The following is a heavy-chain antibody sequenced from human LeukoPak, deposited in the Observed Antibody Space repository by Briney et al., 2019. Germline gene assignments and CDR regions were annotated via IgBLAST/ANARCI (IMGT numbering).Heavy chain of an antibody. V-gene: IGHV3-23*01. J-gene: IGHJ4*02. D-gene: IGHD3-22*01. CDR3: AKGYYDSTGYPLRPSFDY. CDR1: GFTFSGYA. Sequence: SCAASGFTFSGYAMTWVRQAPGKGLEWVSTIGVSGGSTFYADSVKGRFTNSRDNSKNTLYPQMNSPRVEDTAVYYCAKGYYDSTGYPLRPSFDYWGQGTLVTVSS. CDR2: IGVSGGST.